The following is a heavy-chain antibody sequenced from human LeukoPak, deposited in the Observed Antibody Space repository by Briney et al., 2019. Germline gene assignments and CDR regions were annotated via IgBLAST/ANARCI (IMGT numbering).Heavy chain of an antibody. V-gene: IGHV1-46*01. D-gene: IGHD6-19*01. Sequence: ASVKVSCKASGYXFTSYYMHWLRQAPGQGLEWMGIINPSGGNTNYAQKYQGRVTMTRDTSTSTVFMEVNSLRSEDTAMYYCAREGPGSGCFFDYWGQGTLVTVSS. CDR2: INPSGGNT. CDR3: AREGPGSGCFFDY. CDR1: GYXFTSYY. J-gene: IGHJ4*02.